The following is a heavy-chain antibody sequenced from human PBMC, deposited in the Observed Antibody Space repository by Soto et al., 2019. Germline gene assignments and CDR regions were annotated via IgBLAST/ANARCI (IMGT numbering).Heavy chain of an antibody. Sequence: GASVKVSCKTSGYTFTGYYIHWTRQAPGQGLEWMGWINPNSGDSDYSQEFQGRVTMTSDTSITTAYMQLTRLRSDDTAVYYCARREQWLENFDFWGQGTLVTVSS. CDR2: INPNSGDS. D-gene: IGHD6-19*01. CDR1: GYTFTGYY. V-gene: IGHV1-2*02. J-gene: IGHJ4*02. CDR3: ARREQWLENFDF.